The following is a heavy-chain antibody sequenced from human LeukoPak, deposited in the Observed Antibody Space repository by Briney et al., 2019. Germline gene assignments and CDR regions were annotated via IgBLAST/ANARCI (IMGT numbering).Heavy chain of an antibody. CDR2: ISYDGSNK. V-gene: IGHV3-30*04. D-gene: IGHD7-27*01. Sequence: PGGSLRLSCAASGVTLSTYAMSWARQAPGKGLEWVAVISYDGSNKYYADSVKGRFTISRDNSKNTLYLQMDSLRAEDTAVYYCARDLTLGKPDYFDHWGQGTLVTVSS. CDR3: ARDLTLGKPDYFDH. CDR1: GVTLSTYA. J-gene: IGHJ4*02.